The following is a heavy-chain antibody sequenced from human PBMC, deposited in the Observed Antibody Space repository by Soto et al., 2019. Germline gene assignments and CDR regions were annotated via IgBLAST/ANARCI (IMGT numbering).Heavy chain of an antibody. D-gene: IGHD2-2*01. Sequence: QVQLVQSGAEVKKPGSSVKVSCKASGGTFSRYSITWVRQAPGHGLEWIGRIIPSFGIASYAQKFQGRVTITADESTSTAYMELSSLRSDDTAVYYCAREDRDRETVLVPAAIDGMDVWGQGTTVTVSS. CDR1: GGTFSRYS. V-gene: IGHV1-69*08. J-gene: IGHJ6*02. CDR3: AREDRDRETVLVPAAIDGMDV. CDR2: IIPSFGIA.